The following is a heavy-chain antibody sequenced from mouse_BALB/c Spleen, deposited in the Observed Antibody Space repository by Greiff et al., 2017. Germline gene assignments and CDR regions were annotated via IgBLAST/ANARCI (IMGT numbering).Heavy chain of an antibody. V-gene: IGHV6-6*02. CDR3: TRHYFDY. CDR1: GFTFSNYW. Sequence: EVKLMESGGGLVQPGGSMKLSCVASGFTFSNYWMNWVRQSPEKGLEWVAEIRLKSNNYATHYAESVKGRFTISRDDSKSSVYLQMNNLRAEDTGIYYCTRHYFDYWGQGTTLTVSS. J-gene: IGHJ2*01. CDR2: IRLKSNNYAT.